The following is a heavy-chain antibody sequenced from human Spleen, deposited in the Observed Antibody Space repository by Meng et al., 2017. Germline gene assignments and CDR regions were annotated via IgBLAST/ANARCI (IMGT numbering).Heavy chain of an antibody. J-gene: IGHJ4*02. V-gene: IGHV7-4-1*02. D-gene: IGHD2-15*01. CDR3: ARATGYCSVGSCYCSH. CDR2: INTKIGDP. CDR1: GYTFTNYA. Sequence: ASVTVSCKASGYTFTNYAMNWVRQAPGQGLEWMGWINTKIGDPTYAQGFTGRFVFSLDPSVSTAYLQISNLQAEDTAVYYCARATGYCSVGSCYCSHWGQGTLVTVSS.